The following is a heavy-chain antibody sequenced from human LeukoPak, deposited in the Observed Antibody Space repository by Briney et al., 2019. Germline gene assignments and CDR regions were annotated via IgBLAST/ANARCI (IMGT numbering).Heavy chain of an antibody. J-gene: IGHJ4*02. Sequence: PGGSLRLSCAASGFTFDDYAMHWVRQAPGKGLEWVSGITWNSGSIGYADSVKGRFTISRDNAKNSLYLQMNSLRVEDTALYYCAKDMELGALTNWGQGTLVTVSS. CDR3: AKDMELGALTN. CDR1: GFTFDDYA. D-gene: IGHD3-10*01. V-gene: IGHV3-9*01. CDR2: ITWNSGSI.